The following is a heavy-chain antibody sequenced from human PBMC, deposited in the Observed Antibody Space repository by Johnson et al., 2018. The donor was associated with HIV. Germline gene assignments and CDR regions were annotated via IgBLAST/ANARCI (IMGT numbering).Heavy chain of an antibody. CDR3: ARACRDGYTCDAFDI. CDR2: IFSGGST. D-gene: IGHD5-24*01. Sequence: VQLVESGGGLVQPGGSLRVSCAASGFSVSGNYMTWVRQAPGKGLEWVSVIFSGGSTYYAGSVHGRFTISRDNSKNKLYLQMNSLRAEDTAVYYCARACRDGYTCDAFDIWGQGTMVTVSS. J-gene: IGHJ3*02. CDR1: GFSVSGNY. V-gene: IGHV3-66*01.